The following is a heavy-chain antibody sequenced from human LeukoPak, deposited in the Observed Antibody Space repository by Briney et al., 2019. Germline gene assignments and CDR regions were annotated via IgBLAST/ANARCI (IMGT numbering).Heavy chain of an antibody. CDR3: ARDGYDYRNWGYFDY. D-gene: IGHD4-11*01. J-gene: IGHJ4*02. Sequence: EGSLRLSCAASGFTFSKYAMHWVRQAPGKGLEWVAVISYDGSNKYYADSVKGRFTISRDNSKNTLYVQMNSLRAEDTAVYYCARDGYDYRNWGYFDYWGQGTLVTVSS. CDR2: ISYDGSNK. CDR1: GFTFSKYA. V-gene: IGHV3-30*04.